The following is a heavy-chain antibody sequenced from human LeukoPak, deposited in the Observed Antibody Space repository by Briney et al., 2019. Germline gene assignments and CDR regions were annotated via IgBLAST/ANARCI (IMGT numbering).Heavy chain of an antibody. CDR2: IASASDGI. V-gene: IGHV3-21*01. D-gene: IGHD6-19*01. CDR3: ARDGGWKNDY. J-gene: IGHJ4*02. Sequence: GGPLRLSCAASGFTFINYSMNWVRQAPGKGLEWVSSIASASDGIYYADSVRGRFTISRDNAKNSLYLQMNRLRAEDTAVYYSARDGGWKNDYWGQGTLVTVSS. CDR1: GFTFINYS.